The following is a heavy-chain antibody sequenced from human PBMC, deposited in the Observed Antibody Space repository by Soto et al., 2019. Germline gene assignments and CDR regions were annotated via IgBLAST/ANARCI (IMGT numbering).Heavy chain of an antibody. V-gene: IGHV1-69*13. CDR3: ARDLEHARPWNLDV. CDR2: IIPLFGTP. D-gene: IGHD1-1*01. CDR1: GDTFSRYA. J-gene: IGHJ6*02. Sequence: SVKVSCKASGDTFSRYAISWLRQAPGQGLEWMGGIIPLFGTPTYGQKFQGRVTITADESTSTSYMEVSTLRSDATPIYYCARDLEHARPWNLDVWGQGTTVTVSS.